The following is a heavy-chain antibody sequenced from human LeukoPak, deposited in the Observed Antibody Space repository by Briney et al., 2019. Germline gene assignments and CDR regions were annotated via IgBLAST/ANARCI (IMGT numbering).Heavy chain of an antibody. CDR3: AKDLHVRSSSTVTTGGVDS. J-gene: IGHJ4*02. D-gene: IGHD4-17*01. CDR1: GFTFSSYA. CDR2: ISNSAGNA. V-gene: IGHV3-23*01. Sequence: GGSLRLSCVASGFTFSSYAMSWVRKTPGKGLEWVSVISNSAGNAYYADSVKGRFTISRDNSKNTLYLQMNSLRAEDTAVYYCAKDLHVRSSSTVTTGGVDSWGQGTLVTVSS.